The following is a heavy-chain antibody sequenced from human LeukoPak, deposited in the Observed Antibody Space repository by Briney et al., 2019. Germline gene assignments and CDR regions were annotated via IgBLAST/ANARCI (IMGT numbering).Heavy chain of an antibody. Sequence: GGSRRLSCAASGFTFSSYGMHWVRQAPGKGLEWVAFIRYDGSNKYYADSVKGRFTISRDNSKNTLYLQMNSLRAEDTAVYYCAKDLNEYYYDSSGYYPGDYWGQGTLVTVSS. CDR1: GFTFSSYG. V-gene: IGHV3-30*02. J-gene: IGHJ4*02. CDR2: IRYDGSNK. D-gene: IGHD3-22*01. CDR3: AKDLNEYYYDSSGYYPGDY.